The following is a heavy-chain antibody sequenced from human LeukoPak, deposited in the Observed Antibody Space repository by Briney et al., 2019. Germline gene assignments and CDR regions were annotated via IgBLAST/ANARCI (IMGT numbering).Heavy chain of an antibody. CDR1: GYSISRGDH. V-gene: IGHV4-38-2*02. D-gene: IGHD3-10*01. CDR2: ISHSGST. Sequence: SETLSLTCTVSGYSISRGDHWGWIRPPPGKGLEWTGSISHSGSTYYNASLKSRVTISLDTSMNQFSLKLSSVTAADTAVYYCARLESGTHFDLWGQGTLVTVSS. CDR3: ARLESGTHFDL. J-gene: IGHJ4*02.